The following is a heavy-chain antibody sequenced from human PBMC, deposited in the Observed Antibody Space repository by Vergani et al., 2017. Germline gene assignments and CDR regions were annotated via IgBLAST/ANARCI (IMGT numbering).Heavy chain of an antibody. CDR3: AREVQLTPGEPDAFDI. J-gene: IGHJ3*02. CDR2: ISSSSSYI. CDR1: GFTFSSYS. V-gene: IGHV3-21*01. D-gene: IGHD1-1*01. Sequence: EVQLVESGGGLVKPGGSLRLSCAASGFTFSSYSMNWVRQAPGKGLEWVLSISSSSSYIYYADSVKGRFTISRDNAKNSLYLQMNSLRAEDTAVYYCAREVQLTPGEPDAFDIWGQGTMVTVSS.